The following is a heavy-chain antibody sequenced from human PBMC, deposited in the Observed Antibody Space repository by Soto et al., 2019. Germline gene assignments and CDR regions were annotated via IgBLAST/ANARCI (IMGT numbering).Heavy chain of an antibody. CDR2: IWYDGSNK. V-gene: IGHV3-33*01. CDR3: ARDQLHYYYGMDV. Sequence: QVQLVESGGGVVQPGRSLRLSCAASGFTFSSYGMHWVRQAPGKGLEWVAVIWYDGSNKYYADSVKGRFTISRDNSKNTLYLQMNSLRAEDTAVYYCARDQLHYYYGMDVWGQGTTVTVSS. J-gene: IGHJ6*02. D-gene: IGHD1-1*01. CDR1: GFTFSSYG.